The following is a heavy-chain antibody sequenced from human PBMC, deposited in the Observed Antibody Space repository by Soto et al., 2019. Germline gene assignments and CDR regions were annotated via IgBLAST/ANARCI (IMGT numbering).Heavy chain of an antibody. V-gene: IGHV1-18*01. CDR2: ISAHNVNT. J-gene: IGHJ4*02. Sequence: QVHLVQSGAEVKKPGASVKVSCKGSGYTFTSYGITWVRQAPGQGLARMGWISAHNVNTNYAQKLQDRVNVTRDTSTSTAYMELRSLRSDATAVYYCARGRYGDYWGQGALVTVSS. CDR1: GYTFTSYG. CDR3: ARGRYGDY. D-gene: IGHD1-1*01.